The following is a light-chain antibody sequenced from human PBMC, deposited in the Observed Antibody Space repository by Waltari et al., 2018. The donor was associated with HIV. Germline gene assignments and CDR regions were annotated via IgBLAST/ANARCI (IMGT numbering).Light chain of an antibody. CDR2: RNG. CDR1: SSNIGINY. CDR3: ATWDDNLGGRV. J-gene: IGLJ3*02. V-gene: IGLV1-47*01. Sequence: VLTQPPSASGTPGQRLTISCSGSSSNIGINYVYWYQHFPGTAPKLLMYRNGQRPSGVPARFSGSKSGTSASLAISGLRAEDEADYYCATWDDNLGGRVFGGGTKLTVL.